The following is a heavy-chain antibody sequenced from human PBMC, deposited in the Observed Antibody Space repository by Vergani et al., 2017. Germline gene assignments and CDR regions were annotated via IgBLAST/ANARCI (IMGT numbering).Heavy chain of an antibody. J-gene: IGHJ5*02. CDR2: INPNSGGT. V-gene: IGHV1-2*02. D-gene: IGHD5-12*01. Sequence: QVQLVQSGAEVKKPGASVKVSCKASGYTFTGYYMHWVRQAPGQGLEWMGWINPNSGGTNYAQKFQGRVTMTRDTSISTAYMELSRLRSDDTAVYYCARDRSLDIVARWWFDPWGQGTLVTVSS. CDR3: ARDRSLDIVARWWFDP. CDR1: GYTFTGYY.